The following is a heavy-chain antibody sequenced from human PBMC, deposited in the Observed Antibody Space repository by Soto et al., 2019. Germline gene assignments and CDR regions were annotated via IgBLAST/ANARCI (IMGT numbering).Heavy chain of an antibody. Sequence: QVQLVQSGAEVKKPGASLKVSCKASGYTFTTYDFNWVRQAAGQGLEWMGWMNSNSGNTGYAQNFQGSVTMTRDPSTRTAYMELSSLRSEDTAVYYCASGGEYGMDVWGQGTTVIVSS. J-gene: IGHJ6*02. CDR2: MNSNSGNT. CDR1: GYTFTTYD. V-gene: IGHV1-8*01. CDR3: ASGGEYGMDV.